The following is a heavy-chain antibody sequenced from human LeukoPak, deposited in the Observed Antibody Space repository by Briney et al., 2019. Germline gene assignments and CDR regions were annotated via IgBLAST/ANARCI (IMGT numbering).Heavy chain of an antibody. Sequence: GGSLRLSCAASGFTFSSYAMHWVRQAPGKGLEYVSAISSNGGSTYYANSVKGRFTISRDNSKNTLYLQMGSLRAEDMAVYYCARGYSGSYGHYYYMDVWGKGTTITVSS. CDR2: ISSNGGST. CDR1: GFTFSSYA. J-gene: IGHJ6*03. V-gene: IGHV3-64*01. CDR3: ARGYSGSYGHYYYMDV. D-gene: IGHD1-26*01.